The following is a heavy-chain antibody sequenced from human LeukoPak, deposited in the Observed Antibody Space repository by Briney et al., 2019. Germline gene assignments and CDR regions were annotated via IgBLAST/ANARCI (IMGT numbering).Heavy chain of an antibody. CDR3: ATPKTDSSGYYSPNKFDY. CDR2: FDPEGGET. J-gene: IGHJ4*02. V-gene: IGHV1-24*01. Sequence: ASVKVSCKVSGYTLTELSMHWVRQAPGKGLEWMGGFDPEGGETIYAQKFQGRVTLTEDTSTDTAYMELSSLRSEDTAVYYCATPKTDSSGYYSPNKFDYWGQGTLVTVSS. D-gene: IGHD3-22*01. CDR1: GYTLTELS.